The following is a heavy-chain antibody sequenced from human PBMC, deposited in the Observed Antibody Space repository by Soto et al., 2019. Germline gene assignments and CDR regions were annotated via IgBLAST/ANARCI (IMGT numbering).Heavy chain of an antibody. CDR1: GSTFGDYA. D-gene: IGHD6-6*01. V-gene: IGHV3-49*04. Sequence: GGSLRLSCTASGSTFGDYAMSWVRQAPGKGLEWVGFIRSKAYGGTTEYAASVKGRFTISRDDSKSIAYLQMNSLKTEDTAVYYCTRGSSSSSYYYYGMDVWGQGTTVTVSS. J-gene: IGHJ6*02. CDR3: TRGSSSSSYYYYGMDV. CDR2: IRSKAYGGTT.